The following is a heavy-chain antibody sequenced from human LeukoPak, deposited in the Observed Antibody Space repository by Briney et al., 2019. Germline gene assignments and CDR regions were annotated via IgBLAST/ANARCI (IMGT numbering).Heavy chain of an antibody. V-gene: IGHV3-48*01. CDR3: ARGRDHAFDI. J-gene: IGHJ3*02. Sequence: PGGSLRLSCAASGLAFSSSAMNWVRQTRGKGLEWLSYSSASSSDVYYADSVKGRFTISRDNAKSSLYLQMNSLTAEDTAIYFCARGRDHAFDIWGQGTRVTVSS. CDR1: GLAFSSSA. CDR2: SSASSSDV.